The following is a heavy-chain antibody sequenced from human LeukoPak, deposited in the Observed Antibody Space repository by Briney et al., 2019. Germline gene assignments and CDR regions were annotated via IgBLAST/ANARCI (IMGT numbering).Heavy chain of an antibody. CDR2: IKQDGSEK. V-gene: IGHV3-7*01. CDR1: GFPFSSYW. CDR3: ARDCSGYDPFDY. J-gene: IGHJ4*02. Sequence: GRSLRLSCAASGFPFSSYWMSWVRQAPGKGLEWVANIKQDGSEKYYVDSVKGRFTISRDNAKNSLYLQMNSLRAEDTAVYYCARDCSGYDPFDYWGQGTLVTVSS. D-gene: IGHD5-12*01.